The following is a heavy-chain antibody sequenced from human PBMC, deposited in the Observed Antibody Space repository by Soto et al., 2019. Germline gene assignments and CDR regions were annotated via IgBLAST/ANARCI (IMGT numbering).Heavy chain of an antibody. D-gene: IGHD3-22*01. Sequence: GGSLRLSCAASGFTFSSYAMSWVRQAPGKGLEWVSAISGSGGSTYYADSVKGRFTISRDNSKNTLYLQMNSLRAEDTAVYYCAAVTYYYDSSGRNWGQGTLVTVSS. CDR3: AAVTYYYDSSGRN. CDR1: GFTFSSYA. V-gene: IGHV3-23*01. J-gene: IGHJ4*02. CDR2: ISGSGGST.